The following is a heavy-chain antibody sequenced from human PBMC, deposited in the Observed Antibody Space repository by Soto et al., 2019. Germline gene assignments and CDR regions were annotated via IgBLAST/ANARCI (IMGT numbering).Heavy chain of an antibody. J-gene: IGHJ4*02. CDR3: ARRDRNGGYCDY. D-gene: IGHD2-8*01. CDR1: GFTFSSYW. Sequence: EVQLVESGGGLVQPGGSLRLSCAASGFTFSSYWMHWVRQAPGEGLVWVSRVSGDGSSTNYADFVKGRFTISRDNAKNTVYLKMDSLRADDTAVYYCARRDRNGGYCDYWGQGILVTVSS. CDR2: VSGDGSST. V-gene: IGHV3-74*01.